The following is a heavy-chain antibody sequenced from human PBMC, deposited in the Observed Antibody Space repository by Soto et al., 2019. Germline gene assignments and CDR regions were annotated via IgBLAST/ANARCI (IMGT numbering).Heavy chain of an antibody. CDR2: ISSSSSYT. CDR3: ARATGGGYSGYYYVQPTRQYNWFDP. Sequence: QVQLVESGGGLVKPGGSLRLSCAASGFTFSDYYMSWIRQAPGKGLEWVSYISSSSSYTNYADSVKGRFTISRDNAKNSLYLQMNSLRAEDTAVYYCARATGGGYSGYYYVQPTRQYNWFDPWGQGTLVTV. D-gene: IGHD5-12*01. CDR1: GFTFSDYY. V-gene: IGHV3-11*06. J-gene: IGHJ5*02.